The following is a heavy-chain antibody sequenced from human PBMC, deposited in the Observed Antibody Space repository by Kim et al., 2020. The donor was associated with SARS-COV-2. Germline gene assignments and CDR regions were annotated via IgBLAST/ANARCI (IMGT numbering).Heavy chain of an antibody. CDR2: IYYSGST. CDR1: GGSISSSSYY. D-gene: IGHD4-17*01. Sequence: SETLSLTCTVSGGSISSSSYYWGWIRQPPGKGLEWIGSIYYSGSTYYNPSLKSRVTISVDTSKNQFSLKLSSVTAADTAVYYCARHKGPGYGDYYFRYQYYYYYGMDVWGQGTTVTVSS. CDR3: ARHKGPGYGDYYFRYQYYYYYGMDV. V-gene: IGHV4-39*01. J-gene: IGHJ6*02.